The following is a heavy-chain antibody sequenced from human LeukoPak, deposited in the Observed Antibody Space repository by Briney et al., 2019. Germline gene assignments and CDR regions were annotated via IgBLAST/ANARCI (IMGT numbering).Heavy chain of an antibody. Sequence: GRSLRLSCAASGFTFSSYWMSWVPQAPGKGLEWVANIKQDGSEKYYVDSVKGRFTISRDNAKKTLYLQMNSLRAEGTAVYYCAGLATVTTFYYFDYWGQGTLVTVSS. V-gene: IGHV3-7*01. J-gene: IGHJ4*02. CDR3: AGLATVTTFYYFDY. CDR2: IKQDGSEK. D-gene: IGHD4-17*01. CDR1: GFTFSSYW.